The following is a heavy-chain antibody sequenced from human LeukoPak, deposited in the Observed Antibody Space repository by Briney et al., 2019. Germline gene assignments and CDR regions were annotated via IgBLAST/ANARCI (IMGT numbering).Heavy chain of an antibody. CDR1: GYIFSNYY. Sequence: ASVKVSCKASGYIFSNYYIHWVRQAPGQGFEWMGIINPSAASTTYAQKFQGRVTMTRDTSTSTVYMELSGLRSEDTAVYYCARDHVPAYVGIDYWGQGTLVTVSS. V-gene: IGHV1-46*01. D-gene: IGHD1-26*01. J-gene: IGHJ4*02. CDR2: INPSAAST. CDR3: ARDHVPAYVGIDY.